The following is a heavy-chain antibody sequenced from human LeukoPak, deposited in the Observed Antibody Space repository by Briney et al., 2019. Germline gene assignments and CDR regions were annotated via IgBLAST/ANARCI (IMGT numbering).Heavy chain of an antibody. Sequence: ASVKVSCKASGGTFSSYAISWVRQAPGQGLEWMGGIIPIFGTANYAQKFQGRVTITADESTSTAYMELSSLRSEDTAVYYCARRTAMVPNNWFDPWGQGTLVTVSS. CDR3: ARRTAMVPNNWFDP. V-gene: IGHV1-69*13. CDR1: GGTFSSYA. J-gene: IGHJ5*02. CDR2: IIPIFGTA. D-gene: IGHD5-18*01.